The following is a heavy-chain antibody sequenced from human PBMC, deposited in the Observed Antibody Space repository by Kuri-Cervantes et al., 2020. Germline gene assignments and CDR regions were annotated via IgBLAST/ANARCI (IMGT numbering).Heavy chain of an antibody. J-gene: IGHJ6*02. V-gene: IGHV3-30-3*01. D-gene: IGHD6-19*01. CDR2: ISYDGSNK. CDR3: AKEGVAGTRRLYGMDV. Sequence: GGSLRLSCAASGFTFSSYAMHWVRQAPGKGLEWVAVISYDGSNKYYADSVKGRFTISRDNSKNTLYLQMNSLRAEDTAVYYCAKEGVAGTRRLYGMDVWGQGTTVTVSS. CDR1: GFTFSSYA.